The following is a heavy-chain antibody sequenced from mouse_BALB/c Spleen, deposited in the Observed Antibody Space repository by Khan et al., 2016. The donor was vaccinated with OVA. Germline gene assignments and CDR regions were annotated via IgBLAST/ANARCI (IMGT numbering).Heavy chain of an antibody. CDR2: INTGGGDT. J-gene: IGHJ3*01. CDR1: GFTFSTYG. Sequence: EVKVVESGGDFVRPGGSLKLSCAASGFTFSTYGMSWVRQTPDKRLEWVATINTGGGDTYYPDSVKGRFTLSRDNAKNTLYLQLSSLRSEDTAIYYCARLVCYNNGEGFDYWGQGTMVTVSA. V-gene: IGHV5-6*01. CDR3: ARLVCYNNGEGFDY. D-gene: IGHD3-3*01.